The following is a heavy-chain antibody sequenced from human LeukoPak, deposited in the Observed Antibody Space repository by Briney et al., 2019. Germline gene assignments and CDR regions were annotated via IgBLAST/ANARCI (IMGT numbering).Heavy chain of an antibody. CDR3: ARVEYGSGSYYAFDI. CDR2: IIPIFGTA. CDR1: GGTFSSYA. Sequence: ASVKVSCKASGGTFSSYAISWVRQAPGQGLEWMGRIIPIFGTANYAQKFQGRVTITTDESTSTAYMELSSLRPEDTAVYYCARVEYGSGSYYAFDIWGQGTMVTVSS. V-gene: IGHV1-69*05. D-gene: IGHD3-10*01. J-gene: IGHJ3*02.